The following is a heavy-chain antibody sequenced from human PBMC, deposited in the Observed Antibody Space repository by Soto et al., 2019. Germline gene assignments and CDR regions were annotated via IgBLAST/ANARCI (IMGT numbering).Heavy chain of an antibody. CDR2: IYYSGST. CDR1: GGSISSSSYY. Sequence: SETLSLTCTVSGGSISSSSYYWGWIRQPPGKGLEWIGSIYYSGSTYYNPSLKSRVTISVDTSKNQFSLKLSSVTAADTAVYYCARHFGVVITDYWGQGTLVTVSS. CDR3: ARHFGVVITDY. V-gene: IGHV4-39*01. J-gene: IGHJ4*02. D-gene: IGHD3-3*01.